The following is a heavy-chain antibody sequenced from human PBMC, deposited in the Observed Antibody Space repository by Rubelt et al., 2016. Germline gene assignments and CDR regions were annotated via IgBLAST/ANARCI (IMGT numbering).Heavy chain of an antibody. CDR3: ARVGGYNSPFNY. CDR2: IYYTGST. D-gene: IGHD2/OR15-2a*01. V-gene: IGHV4-59*01. J-gene: IGHJ4*02. CDR1: GDSMNDYY. Sequence: QVQLQESGPGLVKPSETLSLTCAVSGDSMNDYYWSWIRQPPGKGLEWVGDIYYTGSTNYNPSLKSRVNISVDTSKNQYSLKLSSVTAADTAMYYCARVGGYNSPFNYWCPGTLVTVSS.